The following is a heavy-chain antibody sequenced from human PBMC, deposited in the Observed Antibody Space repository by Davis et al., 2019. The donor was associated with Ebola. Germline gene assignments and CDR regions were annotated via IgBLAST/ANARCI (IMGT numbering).Heavy chain of an antibody. CDR2: IKQDGSEK. CDR3: ARDGPADGTRGRFVY. D-gene: IGHD6-13*01. V-gene: IGHV3-7*01. J-gene: IGHJ4*02. CDR1: GFTFSTYW. Sequence: GESLKISCAASGFTFSTYWMSWVRQAPGKGLEWVANIKQDGSEKYYVDSVKGRFTVSRDNAKNSLYLQMNSLRAEDTAVYHCARDGPADGTRGRFVYWGQGTLATVSS.